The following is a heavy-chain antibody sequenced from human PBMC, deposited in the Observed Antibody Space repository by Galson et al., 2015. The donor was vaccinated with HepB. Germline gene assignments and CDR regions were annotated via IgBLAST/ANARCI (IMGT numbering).Heavy chain of an antibody. D-gene: IGHD4-17*01. V-gene: IGHV7-4-1*02. CDR2: INTNTGNP. CDR1: GYTFTSYA. Sequence: SVKVSCKASGYTFTSYAMNWVRQAPGQGLEWMGWINTNTGNPTYAQGFTGRFVFSLDTSVSTAYLQISSLKAEDTAVYYCARGRSSYGDYVGWIGGSYYYYYMDVWGKGTTVTVSS. CDR3: ARGRSSYGDYVGWIGGSYYYYYMDV. J-gene: IGHJ6*03.